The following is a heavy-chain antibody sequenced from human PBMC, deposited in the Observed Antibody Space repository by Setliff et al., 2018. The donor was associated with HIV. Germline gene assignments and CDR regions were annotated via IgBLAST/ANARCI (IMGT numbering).Heavy chain of an antibody. Sequence: PSETLSLTCTVSGASITSHYWSWIRQSPGRELEWIGYIYSTGSTNYNPSLQSRVSISMDASKNKFSLKVTPVTSADTAVYYCAKGAGFYGDYTLDYWGQGNLVTVSS. CDR1: GASITSHY. CDR2: IYSTGST. J-gene: IGHJ4*02. V-gene: IGHV4-59*11. CDR3: AKGAGFYGDYTLDY. D-gene: IGHD4-17*01.